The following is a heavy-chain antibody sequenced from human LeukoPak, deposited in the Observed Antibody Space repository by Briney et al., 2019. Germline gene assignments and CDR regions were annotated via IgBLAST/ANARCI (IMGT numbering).Heavy chain of an antibody. V-gene: IGHV3-21*01. CDR1: GFTFSSYS. CDR3: ARDYRSSGAAARF. Sequence: GGFLRHSCAASGFTFSSYSMNWVRQAPGGGLESVSYIRSSSSYIYYADSVKGRSTISRDNTNNSLYLQMNSLRADDTAVYYCARDYRSSGAAARFGGQGTLVTVSS. J-gene: IGHJ4*02. D-gene: IGHD6-13*01. CDR2: IRSSSSYI.